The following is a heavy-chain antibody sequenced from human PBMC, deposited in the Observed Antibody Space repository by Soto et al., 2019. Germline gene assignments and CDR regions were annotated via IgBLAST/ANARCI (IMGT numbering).Heavy chain of an antibody. Sequence: SVKVSCKASGGTFSYSGISWFRQAPGQGLELMGGIIPIFDTTNYAQKLHGRITIIADESTNTVYMELSNLRSADTDVYYCARAPILVSVTLHENYFDSRGQGTLVPVSS. CDR2: IIPIFDTT. CDR3: ARAPILVSVTLHENYFDS. CDR1: GGTFSYSG. V-gene: IGHV1-69*13. D-gene: IGHD2-21*02. J-gene: IGHJ4*02.